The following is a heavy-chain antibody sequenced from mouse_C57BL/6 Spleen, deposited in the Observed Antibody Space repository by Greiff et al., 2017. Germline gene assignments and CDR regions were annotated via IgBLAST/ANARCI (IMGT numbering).Heavy chain of an antibody. CDR3: ARSDDGYYVYFDV. CDR1: GYTFTSYW. Sequence: VQLQQPGAELVRPGSSVKLSCKASGYTFTSYWMHWVKQRPIQGLEWIGNIDPSDSETHYNQKFKDKATLTVDKSSSTAYMQLSSLTSEDSAVYDCARSDDGYYVYFDVWGTGTTVTVSS. J-gene: IGHJ1*03. V-gene: IGHV1-52*01. CDR2: IDPSDSET. D-gene: IGHD2-3*01.